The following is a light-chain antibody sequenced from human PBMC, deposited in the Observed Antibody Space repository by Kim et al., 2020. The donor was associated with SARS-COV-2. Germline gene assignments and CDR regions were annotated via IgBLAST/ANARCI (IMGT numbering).Light chain of an antibody. J-gene: IGLJ3*02. CDR2: VNSDGAY. CDR1: SGHSNDA. CDR3: QTWGTGTWV. V-gene: IGLV4-69*02. Sequence: ASVKVTCPLSSGHSNDAISWHQQHPGKGPRYLMMVNSDGAYIKGDGVPDRFSGSSSGTERYLTISRLQSEDEADYSCQTWGTGTWVFGGGTQLTVL.